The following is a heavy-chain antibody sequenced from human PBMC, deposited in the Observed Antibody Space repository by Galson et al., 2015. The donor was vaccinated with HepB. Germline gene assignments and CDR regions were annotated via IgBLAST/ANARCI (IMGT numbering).Heavy chain of an antibody. V-gene: IGHV1-18*01. CDR3: ARDKLWFGENWFDP. CDR2: ISAYDVKT. Sequence: VKVSCKASGYMFTRYGISWVRQAPGQGLEWLGWISAYDVKTKYAQKFQGRVTMTTDTLTSTAYMELRSLRSDDTAVYYCARDKLWFGENWFDPWGQGTLVTVSS. D-gene: IGHD3-10*01. CDR1: GYMFTRYG. J-gene: IGHJ5*02.